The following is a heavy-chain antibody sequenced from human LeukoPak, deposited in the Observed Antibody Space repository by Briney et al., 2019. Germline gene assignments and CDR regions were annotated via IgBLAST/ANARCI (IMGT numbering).Heavy chain of an antibody. D-gene: IGHD3-3*01. CDR1: GFTFNLYG. Sequence: QPGGSLRLSCAASGFTFNLYGMHWVRQAPGKGLEWVTIISYHGSNRYYADSVRGRFTISRDNSKNILYLQMNSLRAEDTALYYCAREMGLWSTYPHAFDIWGQGTMVTVSS. CDR3: AREMGLWSTYPHAFDI. CDR2: ISYHGSNR. V-gene: IGHV3-30*03. J-gene: IGHJ3*02.